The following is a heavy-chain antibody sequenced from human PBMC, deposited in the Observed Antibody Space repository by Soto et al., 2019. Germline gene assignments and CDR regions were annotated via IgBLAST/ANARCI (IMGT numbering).Heavy chain of an antibody. V-gene: IGHV4-39*01. Sequence: PSETLSLTCTVSGGSISSSRYYRGCIRQPPGKGLEWIGSISYSGSTYYNPSLKSRMTISVDTSKNQFSLKLSSVTAADTAVYYCAGQAYYYDTSGPSIRASDIWGQGTMVTVSS. J-gene: IGHJ3*02. CDR2: ISYSGST. CDR3: AGQAYYYDTSGPSIRASDI. CDR1: GGSISSSRYY. D-gene: IGHD3-22*01.